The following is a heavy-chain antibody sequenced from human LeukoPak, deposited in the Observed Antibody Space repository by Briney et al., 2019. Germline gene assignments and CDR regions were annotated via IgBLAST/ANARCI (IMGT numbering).Heavy chain of an antibody. CDR1: GFTFSNAW. CDR2: IKSKTDGGTT. D-gene: IGHD3-10*01. J-gene: IGHJ4*02. Sequence: PGGSLRPSCAASGFTFSNAWMSWVRQGPGKGLEWVGRIKSKTDGGTTDYAAPVKGRFTISRDDSKNTLYLQMNSLKTEDTAVYYCTTQRSRITMVRGVIRSDHWGQGTLVTVSS. CDR3: TTQRSRITMVRGVIRSDH. V-gene: IGHV3-15*01.